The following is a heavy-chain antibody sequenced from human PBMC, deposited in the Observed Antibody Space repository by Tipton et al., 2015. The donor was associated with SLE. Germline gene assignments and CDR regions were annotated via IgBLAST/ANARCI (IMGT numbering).Heavy chain of an antibody. V-gene: IGHV3-48*03. J-gene: IGHJ3*02. Sequence: SLRLSCAASGFTFSNYDMYWVRQAPGKGLEWVASISSSGSGIHYADSVKGRFTISRDNARNSLYFQMNSLKIEDTAVYYCARDRAFQDAFDIWGQGTLVTVSS. CDR3: ARDRAFQDAFDI. CDR2: ISSSGSGI. CDR1: GFTFSNYD.